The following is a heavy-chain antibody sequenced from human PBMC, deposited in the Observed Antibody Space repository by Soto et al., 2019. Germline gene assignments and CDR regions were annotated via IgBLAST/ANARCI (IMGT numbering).Heavy chain of an antibody. J-gene: IGHJ4*02. Sequence: QVQLVQSGAEVKKPGASVKVSCKASGYTFTSYAMHWVRQAPGQRLEWMGWINAGNGNTKYSQKFQGRVTITRDTSASTADMELSSLRSEDTAVYYCARAHYGSGSLRLDYWGQGTLVTVSS. CDR2: INAGNGNT. V-gene: IGHV1-3*01. D-gene: IGHD3-10*01. CDR1: GYTFTSYA. CDR3: ARAHYGSGSLRLDY.